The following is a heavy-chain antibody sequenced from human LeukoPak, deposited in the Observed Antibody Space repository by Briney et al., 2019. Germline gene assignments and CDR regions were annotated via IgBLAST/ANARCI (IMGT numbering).Heavy chain of an antibody. D-gene: IGHD5-18*01. V-gene: IGHV4-61*02. CDR2: IYTSGST. CDR3: ARVDIPMAGHAFDI. CDR1: AGSISSGSYY. J-gene: IGHJ3*02. Sequence: SETLSLTCTVSAGSISSGSYYWSWIRQPAGKGLEWFGRIYTSGSTNYNPSLRRRVTILLDTSKNKFSLNLNSVTAADTAVYYCARVDIPMAGHAFDIWGQGTMVTVSS.